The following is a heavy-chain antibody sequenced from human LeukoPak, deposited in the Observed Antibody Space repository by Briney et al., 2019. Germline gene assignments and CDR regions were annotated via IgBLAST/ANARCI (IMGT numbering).Heavy chain of an antibody. V-gene: IGHV4-34*01. D-gene: IGHD3-22*01. CDR2: INHSGST. Sequence: SETLSLTCAVYGGSFSGYYWSWIRQPPGKGLEWIGEINHSGSTNYNPSLKSRVTISVDTSKNQFSLKLSSVTAADTAVYYCARGYYYDSSGYFDYWGQGTLVTVSS. CDR3: ARGYYYDSSGYFDY. J-gene: IGHJ4*02. CDR1: GGSFSGYY.